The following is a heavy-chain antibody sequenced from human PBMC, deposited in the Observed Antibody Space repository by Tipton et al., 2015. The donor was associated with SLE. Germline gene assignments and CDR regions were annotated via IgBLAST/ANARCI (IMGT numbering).Heavy chain of an antibody. J-gene: IGHJ4*02. CDR2: IYYNGNT. CDR3: AREGITMVQGGFDY. D-gene: IGHD3-10*01. Sequence: GLVKPSQTVSLTCTVSGGSISSGGYYWSWIRQHPGKGLEWIGNIYYNGNTYYNLSLKSRVTISVDTSKNQFSLKLSSVTAADTAVYYCAREGITMVQGGFDYWGQGTLVTVSS. CDR1: GGSISSGGYY. V-gene: IGHV4-31*03.